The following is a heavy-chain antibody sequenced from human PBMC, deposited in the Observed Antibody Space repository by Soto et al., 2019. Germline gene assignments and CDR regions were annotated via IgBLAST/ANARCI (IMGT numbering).Heavy chain of an antibody. CDR2: IYPGDSDT. CDR1: GYMFANYW. V-gene: IGHV5-51*01. J-gene: IGHJ6*02. Sequence: PGESLKISCKTSGYMFANYWIDWVRQMPGKGLEWVGIIYPGDSDTIYSPSFQGHVTISVDKSTSTAYLQWSSLKASDSAIYYCGRPHILGSRYHGVDVWGQGTKVTVSS. D-gene: IGHD2-21*01. CDR3: GRPHILGSRYHGVDV.